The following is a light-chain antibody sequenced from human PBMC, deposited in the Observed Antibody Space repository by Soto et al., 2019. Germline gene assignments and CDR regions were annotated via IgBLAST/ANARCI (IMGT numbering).Light chain of an antibody. CDR2: KAP. V-gene: IGKV1-5*03. Sequence: DIQMTQSPSTLSASVGDRVTITCRASQSINTWLAWYQQKPGKAPKLLIYKAPVLETGVPSRFSGSGSGTEFTLSISSLQPHDSATYYCQQYNGYGRFGQGTKVEIK. CDR1: QSINTW. CDR3: QQYNGYGR. J-gene: IGKJ1*01.